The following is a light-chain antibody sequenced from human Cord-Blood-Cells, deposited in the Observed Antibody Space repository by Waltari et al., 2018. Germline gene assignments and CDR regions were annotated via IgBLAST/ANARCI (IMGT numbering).Light chain of an antibody. V-gene: IGKV1-5*01. CDR1: QSISSW. J-gene: IGKJ1*01. CDR2: DAA. Sequence: DIKMTQSPSTLSASVGDRVTITCRASQSISSWLAWYQQKPGKAPKLLSYDAASMESGVPSRFSGSGSGTEFTLTISSLQPDDFATYYCQQYNSYWTFGQGTKVEIK. CDR3: QQYNSYWT.